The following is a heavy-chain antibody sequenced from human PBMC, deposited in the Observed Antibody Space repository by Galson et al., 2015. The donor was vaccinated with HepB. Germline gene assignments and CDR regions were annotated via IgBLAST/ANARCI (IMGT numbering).Heavy chain of an antibody. Sequence: SVKVSCKGSGFTFIGYHIHWVRQAPGQGLEWLGRIYPNGGATNYAQKFQGRVTLTRTTSSKTDYMELNSLTPDGSAVYYFARDLRPTNFGVFTLDYWGQGSLVTVSS. CDR2: IYPNGGAT. V-gene: IGHV1-2*06. CDR3: ARDLRPTNFGVFTLDY. J-gene: IGHJ4*02. D-gene: IGHD3-3*01. CDR1: GFTFIGYH.